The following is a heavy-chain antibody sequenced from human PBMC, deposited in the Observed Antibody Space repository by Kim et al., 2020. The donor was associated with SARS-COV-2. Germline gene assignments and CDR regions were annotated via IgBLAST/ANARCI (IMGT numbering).Heavy chain of an antibody. V-gene: IGHV3-11*06. CDR3: ARDGAAAGTLTTY. D-gene: IGHD6-13*01. Sequence: AHSVKGRSPISRDNAKNSLYLQMNILRAEDTAVYYCARDGAAAGTLTTYWGQGTLVTVSS. J-gene: IGHJ4*02.